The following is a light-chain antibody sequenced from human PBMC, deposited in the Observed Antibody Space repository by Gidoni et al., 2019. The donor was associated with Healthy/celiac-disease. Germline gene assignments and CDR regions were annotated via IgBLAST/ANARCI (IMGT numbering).Light chain of an antibody. CDR2: QDS. CDR3: QAWDSSTGGV. V-gene: IGLV3-1*01. J-gene: IGLJ1*01. Sequence: SYELTQPPSVSVSPGQTASITCSGDKLGDKYACLYQQKPGQSPVLVIYQDSKRPSGIPERFSGSNSGNTATLTISGTQAMDEADYYCQAWDSSTGGVFGTGTKVTGL. CDR1: KLGDKY.